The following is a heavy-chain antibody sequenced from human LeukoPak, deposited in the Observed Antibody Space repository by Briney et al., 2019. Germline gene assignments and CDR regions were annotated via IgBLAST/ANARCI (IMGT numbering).Heavy chain of an antibody. Sequence: ASVKVSCKASGYTFTGYYMHWVRQAPGQGLEWMGWINPNSGGTNYAQKFQGRVTMTRDTSISTAYMELSRLRSDDTAVYYCARDSDYYDSSGYCDYWGQGTLVTVSS. CDR2: INPNSGGT. V-gene: IGHV1-2*02. CDR1: GYTFTGYY. D-gene: IGHD3-22*01. J-gene: IGHJ4*02. CDR3: ARDSDYYDSSGYCDY.